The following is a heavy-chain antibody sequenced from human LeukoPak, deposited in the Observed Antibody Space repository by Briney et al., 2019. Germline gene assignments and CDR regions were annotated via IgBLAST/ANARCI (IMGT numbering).Heavy chain of an antibody. D-gene: IGHD6-19*01. V-gene: IGHV4-34*01. CDR2: INHSGST. CDR3: ARGLQWLVRSYYYYYYMDV. J-gene: IGHJ6*03. CDR1: GGSISGYY. Sequence: ASETPSLTCTVSGGSISGYYWSWIRQPPGKGLEWIGEINHSGSTNYNPSLKSRVTISVDTSKNQFSLKLSSVTAADTAVYYCARGLQWLVRSYYYYYYMDVWGKGTTVTVSS.